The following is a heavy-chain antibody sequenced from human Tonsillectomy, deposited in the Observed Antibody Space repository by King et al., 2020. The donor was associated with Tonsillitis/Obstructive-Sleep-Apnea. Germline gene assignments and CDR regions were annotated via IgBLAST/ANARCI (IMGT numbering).Heavy chain of an antibody. CDR1: GFTLRSYN. V-gene: IGHV3-48*02. J-gene: IGHJ4*02. CDR2: ISSSSNTI. D-gene: IGHD6-6*01. CDR3: AREKGSAFVDY. Sequence: VQLVESGGGLVQPGGSLRLSCAASGFTLRSYNLNWVSQAPAKGLEWVTYISSSSNTIYYAESVQVRFTISRDNAKNSLDLQMNSLRDEDTAVFYCAREKGSAFVDYWGQGPLVTVSS.